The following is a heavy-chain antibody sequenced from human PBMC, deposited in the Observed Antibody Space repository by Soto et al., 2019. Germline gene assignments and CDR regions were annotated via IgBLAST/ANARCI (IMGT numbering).Heavy chain of an antibody. Sequence: EVQLVESGGGLVKPGGSLRLSCAASGFTFSNAWMSWVRQAPGKGLEWVGRIKSKSDGGTTDYAAPVKGRFTILRDDSKNTLYLEMKSLKTEDTAVYYCTTDASAYYDSRNYYPWGQGTLVTVSS. CDR2: IKSKSDGGTT. J-gene: IGHJ4*02. V-gene: IGHV3-15*01. D-gene: IGHD3-22*01. CDR3: TTDASAYYDSRNYYP. CDR1: GFTFSNAW.